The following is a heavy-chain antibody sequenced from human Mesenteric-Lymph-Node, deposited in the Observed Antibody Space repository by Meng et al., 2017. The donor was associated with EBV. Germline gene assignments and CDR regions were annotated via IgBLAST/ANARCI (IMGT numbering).Heavy chain of an antibody. CDR2: IYRGGST. CDR3: ARGAYYNDGSPAYYFDY. J-gene: IGHJ4*02. V-gene: IGHV3-53*01. Sequence: GELVESGGGLIQPGGSLGLSCAASGFTVSSNYMSWVRQAPGKGLEWVSVIYRGGSTYYADSVKGRFTISRDNSKNTLYLQMNNLRADDTAVYHCARGAYYNDGSPAYYFDYWGQGTLVTVSS. CDR1: GFTVSSNY. D-gene: IGHD2-15*01.